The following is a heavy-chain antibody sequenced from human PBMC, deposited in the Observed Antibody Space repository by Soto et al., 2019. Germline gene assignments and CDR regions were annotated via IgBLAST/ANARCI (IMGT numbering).Heavy chain of an antibody. J-gene: IGHJ4*02. Sequence: QVQLVESGGGVVQPGRSLRLSCAASGFTFSSYGMHWVRQAPGKGLEWVAVISYDGSNKYYADSVKGRFTISRDNSKNTLYLQMNSLRAEDTAVYYCAKGEVGDTLDYWGQGTLVTVSS. V-gene: IGHV3-30*18. D-gene: IGHD1-26*01. CDR2: ISYDGSNK. CDR3: AKGEVGDTLDY. CDR1: GFTFSSYG.